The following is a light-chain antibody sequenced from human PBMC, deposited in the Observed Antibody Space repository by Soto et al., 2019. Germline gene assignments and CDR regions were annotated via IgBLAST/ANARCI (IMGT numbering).Light chain of an antibody. V-gene: IGKV4-1*01. CDR1: QSVLYSTTNKKY. Sequence: DIVMTQSPDSLAVSLGERATINCKSSQSVLYSTTNKKYLAWYQQKPGQPPKLLIYWASTRQSGVPDRFSGSESVTDFTLTISDLQAEDVAVYYCQQYYSTPVTFGQGTKLEIK. CDR3: QQYYSTPVT. CDR2: WAS. J-gene: IGKJ2*01.